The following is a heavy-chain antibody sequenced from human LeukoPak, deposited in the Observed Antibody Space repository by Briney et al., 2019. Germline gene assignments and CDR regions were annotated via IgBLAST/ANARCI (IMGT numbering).Heavy chain of an antibody. D-gene: IGHD3-10*01. V-gene: IGHV3-21*06. CDR2: ITRSSSYI. CDR1: GFTFSSYA. Sequence: GGSLRLSCAASGFTFSSYAMNWVRQAPGKGLEWVSSITRSSSYIYYADSVKGRFTISRDNVKNSLYLQLNSLRDEDTAVYYCARRYGSGSYGVDYWGQGTLVTVSS. J-gene: IGHJ4*02. CDR3: ARRYGSGSYGVDY.